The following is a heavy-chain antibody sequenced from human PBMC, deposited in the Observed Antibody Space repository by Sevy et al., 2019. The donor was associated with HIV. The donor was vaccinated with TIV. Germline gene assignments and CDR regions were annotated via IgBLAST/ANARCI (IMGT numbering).Heavy chain of an antibody. J-gene: IGHJ3*02. V-gene: IGHV3-11*01. CDR2: ISSSGSTI. CDR3: AREPAMVTNRAFEI. D-gene: IGHD5-18*01. Sequence: GGSLRLSCAASGFTFSDYYMSWIRQAPGKGLEWVSYISSSGSTIYYADSVKGRFTISRDNAKNSLYLQMNSLRAEDTAVYCCAREPAMVTNRAFEIWGQGTMVTVSS. CDR1: GFTFSDYY.